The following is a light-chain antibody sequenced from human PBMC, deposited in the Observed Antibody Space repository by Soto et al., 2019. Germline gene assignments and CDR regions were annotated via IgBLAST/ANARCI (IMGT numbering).Light chain of an antibody. J-gene: IGLJ1*01. V-gene: IGLV7-43*01. CDR1: TGAVTSSFY. CDR2: STD. Sequence: QTVVTQEPSLTVSPVDTVTLTCASSTGAVTSSFYPNWFQQKPGQAPRALIYSTDKKHSWTPARFSGSLLGGKAALTVSGVQPEDEAEYYCLLDNGGSYVFGAGTKLTVL. CDR3: LLDNGGSYV.